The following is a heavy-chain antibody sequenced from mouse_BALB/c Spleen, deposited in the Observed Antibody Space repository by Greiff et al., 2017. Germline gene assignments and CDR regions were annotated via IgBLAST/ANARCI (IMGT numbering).Heavy chain of an antibody. CDR1: GFTFTDYY. J-gene: IGHJ4*01. CDR3: ARDKGGNYGYAMDY. D-gene: IGHD2-1*01. Sequence: EVKVVESGGGLVQPGGSLRLSCATSGFTFTDYYMSWVRQPPGKALEWLGFIRNKANGYTTEYSASVKGRFTISRDNSQSILYLQMNTLRAEDSATYYCARDKGGNYGYAMDYWGQGTSVTVSS. V-gene: IGHV7-3*02. CDR2: IRNKANGYTT.